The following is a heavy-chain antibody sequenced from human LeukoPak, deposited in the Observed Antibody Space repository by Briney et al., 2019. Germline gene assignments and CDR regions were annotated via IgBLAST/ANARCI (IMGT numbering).Heavy chain of an antibody. CDR2: ISYDGSNK. V-gene: IGHV3-30*03. D-gene: IGHD4-17*01. J-gene: IGHJ3*02. CDR1: GFTFSSYG. Sequence: GGSLRLSCAASGFTFSSYGMHWVRQAPGKGLEWVAVISYDGSNKYYADSVKGRFTISRDNSKNTLYLQMNSLRAEDTAVYYCARATTVTTWAFDIWGQGTMVTVSS. CDR3: ARATTVTTWAFDI.